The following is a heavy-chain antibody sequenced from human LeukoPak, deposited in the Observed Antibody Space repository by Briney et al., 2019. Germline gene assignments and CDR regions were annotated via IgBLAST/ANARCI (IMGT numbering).Heavy chain of an antibody. CDR1: GGSISSYY. Sequence: KPSETLSLTCTVSGGSISSYYWSWIRQPPGKGLEWIGYIYYSGSTNYNPSLKSRVTISVDTSKNQFSLKLSSVTAADTAVYYCARVNLGYCSSTSWSGCDYMDVWGKGTTVTVSS. D-gene: IGHD2-2*01. J-gene: IGHJ6*03. CDR3: ARVNLGYCSSTSWSGCDYMDV. V-gene: IGHV4-59*01. CDR2: IYYSGST.